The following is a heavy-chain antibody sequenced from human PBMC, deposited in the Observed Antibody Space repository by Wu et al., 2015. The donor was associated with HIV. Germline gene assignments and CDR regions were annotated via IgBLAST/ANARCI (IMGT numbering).Heavy chain of an antibody. CDR3: VRDGGDTRLPHAFDI. CDR1: GYTFTSYY. D-gene: IGHD3-16*01. J-gene: IGHJ3*02. CDR2: ISFYNGNT. Sequence: QVHLEQSGTEVKEPGTSVTLSCKTSGYTFTSYYIHWVRQAPGQGLEWLGWISFYNGNTNSAQNLQGRVTMTTDTSTNTAHMEMRSLTSDDTAVYYCVRDGGDTRLPHAFDIWGQGTMVTVSS. V-gene: IGHV1-18*04.